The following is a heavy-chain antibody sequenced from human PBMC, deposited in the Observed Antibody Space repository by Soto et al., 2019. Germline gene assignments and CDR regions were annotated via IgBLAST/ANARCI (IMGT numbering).Heavy chain of an antibody. J-gene: IGHJ3*02. V-gene: IGHV4-30-4*01. CDR3: AHDSSGRAFDI. D-gene: IGHD6-19*01. Sequence: QVQLQESAPGLVKPSQTLSLTCTVSGGSISSGDYYWSLIRQPPGKGLEWIGYIYYSGSTYYNPSLKSRVTVSVDTSKNQFSLKLSSVTVAVTAVYYCAHDSSGRAFDIWGQGTMVTVSS. CDR1: GGSISSGDYY. CDR2: IYYSGST.